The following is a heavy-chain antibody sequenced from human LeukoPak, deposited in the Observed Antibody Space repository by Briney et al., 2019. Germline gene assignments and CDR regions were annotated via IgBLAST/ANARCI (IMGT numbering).Heavy chain of an antibody. D-gene: IGHD3-10*01. CDR3: AREARGVIKAKGDV. V-gene: IGHV3-48*02. CDR1: GFTFSSYS. CDR2: ISSSSSTI. Sequence: PGGSLRLSCAASGFTFSSYSMNWVRQAPGKGLEWVSYISSSSSTIYYADSVKGRFTISRDNAKNSLYLQMNSLRDEDTAVYYWAREARGVIKAKGDVWGQGTTVTVSS. J-gene: IGHJ6*02.